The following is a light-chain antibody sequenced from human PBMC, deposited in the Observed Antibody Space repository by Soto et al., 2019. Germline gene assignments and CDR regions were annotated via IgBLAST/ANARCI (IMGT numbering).Light chain of an antibody. J-gene: IGKJ1*01. CDR2: KAS. Sequence: DIQMTQSPSTLSGSVGDRVTITCRASQTISSWLAWYQQKPGKAPKLLIYKASTLKSGVPSRFSGSGSGTEFTLTIGSLQPGDFATYYCQHYNSYSEAFGQGTKV. V-gene: IGKV1-5*03. CDR1: QTISSW. CDR3: QHYNSYSEA.